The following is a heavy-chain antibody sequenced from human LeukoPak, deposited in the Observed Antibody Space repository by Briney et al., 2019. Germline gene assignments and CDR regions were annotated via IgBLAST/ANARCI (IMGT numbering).Heavy chain of an antibody. CDR3: ARGPSGWGSLDS. Sequence: GGSLRLSCAASGFTFSSYWMHWVRQAPGKGLVWVSRINSDGSSTNYADSVKGRFTISRDNARNTLYLQVRSLRAEDTAVYYCARGPSGWGSLDSWGQGTLVTVSS. D-gene: IGHD7-27*01. J-gene: IGHJ4*02. V-gene: IGHV3-74*01. CDR1: GFTFSSYW. CDR2: INSDGSST.